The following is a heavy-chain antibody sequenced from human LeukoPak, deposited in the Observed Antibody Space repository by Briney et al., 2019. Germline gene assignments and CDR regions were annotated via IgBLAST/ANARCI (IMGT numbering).Heavy chain of an antibody. CDR1: NGSISNYF. D-gene: IGHD3-22*01. V-gene: IGHV4-59*01. J-gene: IGHJ3*02. Sequence: PSETLSLTCTVSNGSISNYFWSWIRQPPGKGLEWIGYVHHSGTPNYNPSLMSRVNISIDTSEHRLSLKLSSVTAADTALYYCASLGGYYESSSYSQLDAFDIWGQGTMVTVSS. CDR3: ASLGGYYESSSYSQLDAFDI. CDR2: VHHSGTP.